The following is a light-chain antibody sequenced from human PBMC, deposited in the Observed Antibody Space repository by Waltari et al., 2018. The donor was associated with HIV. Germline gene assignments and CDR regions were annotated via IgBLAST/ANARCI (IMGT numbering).Light chain of an antibody. J-gene: IGKJ2*03. CDR3: QQSYTAPNS. Sequence: DIQMTQSPSSLSASVGDRVNITCRASQTIDIYLNWFQQKPGKAPTLLISGASTLHIGVPSRFSASGSGTDFTLTISGLQPEDFASYYCQQSYTAPNSFGPGTKVDI. V-gene: IGKV1-39*01. CDR2: GAS. CDR1: QTIDIY.